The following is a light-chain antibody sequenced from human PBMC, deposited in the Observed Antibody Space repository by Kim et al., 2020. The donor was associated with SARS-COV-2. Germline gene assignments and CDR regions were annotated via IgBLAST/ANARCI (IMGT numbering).Light chain of an antibody. CDR2: DVS. J-gene: IGLJ2*01. V-gene: IGLV2-14*04. Sequence: QSITISCTETSSDVGGYNYVSWYQQHPGKAPKLMIYDVSKRPSGVSNRFSGSKSGNTASLTISGLQAEDEADYYCSSYTSSSIPVVFGGGTQLTVL. CDR3: SSYTSSSIPVV. CDR1: SSDVGGYNY.